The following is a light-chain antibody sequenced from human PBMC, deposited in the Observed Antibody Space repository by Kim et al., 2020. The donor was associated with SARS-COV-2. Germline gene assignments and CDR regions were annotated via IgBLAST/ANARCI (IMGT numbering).Light chain of an antibody. J-gene: IGKJ4*01. CDR2: GAS. CDR1: QSISSN. CDR3: QQYNQWRT. V-gene: IGKV3-15*01. Sequence: LSVSPGERATLSCRASQSISSNLAWYQQKAGQAPRLLIYGASTRATGIPARFSGSGSGTDFTLTISSLQSEDFAVYYCQQYNQWRTFGGGTKVEIK.